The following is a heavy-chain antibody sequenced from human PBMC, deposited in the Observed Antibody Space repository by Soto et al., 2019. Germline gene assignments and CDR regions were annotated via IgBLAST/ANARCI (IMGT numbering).Heavy chain of an antibody. CDR1: GQSFSGHS. V-gene: IGHV4-34*01. Sequence: QVQLQQWGAGLVKPSETLSLSCAVYGQSFSGHSWAWIRQPPGKGLEWIGEISESGSTYYNPSLKRRVTISTDTSKNHFTLKLNSVTAADTAAYFCARGSGIVALPGELEDVNYDFWGQGTLVNVSS. CDR2: ISESGST. CDR3: ARGSGIVALPGELEDVNYDF. J-gene: IGHJ4*02. D-gene: IGHD1-1*01.